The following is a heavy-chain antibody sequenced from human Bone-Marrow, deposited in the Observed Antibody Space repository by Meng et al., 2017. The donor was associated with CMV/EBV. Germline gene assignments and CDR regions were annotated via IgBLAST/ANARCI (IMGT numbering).Heavy chain of an antibody. CDR1: GFTFTSSA. J-gene: IGHJ5*02. D-gene: IGHD3-3*01. V-gene: IGHV1-58*01. Sequence: SVKVSCKASGFTFTSSAVQWVRQARGQRLEWIGWIVVGSGNTNYAQKFQERVTITRDMSTSTAYMELSSLRSEDTAVYYRAASQDAGKYYEFWSGYYTGTGWFDPWGQGTLVTVSS. CDR3: AASQDAGKYYEFWSGYYTGTGWFDP. CDR2: IVVGSGNT.